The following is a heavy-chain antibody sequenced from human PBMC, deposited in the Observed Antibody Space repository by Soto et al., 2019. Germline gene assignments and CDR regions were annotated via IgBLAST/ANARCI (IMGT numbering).Heavy chain of an antibody. D-gene: IGHD6-6*01. Sequence: SVKVSCKTSGGTFSSYAISWVRQAPGQGLEWMGGIIPIFGIANYAQKFQGRVTITADESTSTAYMELSSLRSEDTAVYYCAREWRNRYSSSSPPLDVWGKGTTVTVSS. J-gene: IGHJ6*04. CDR2: IIPIFGIA. V-gene: IGHV1-69*13. CDR3: AREWRNRYSSSSPPLDV. CDR1: GGTFSSYA.